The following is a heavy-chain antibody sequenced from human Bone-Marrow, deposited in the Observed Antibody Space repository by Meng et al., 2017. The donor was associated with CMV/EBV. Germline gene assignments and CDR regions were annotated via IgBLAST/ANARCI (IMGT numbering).Heavy chain of an antibody. D-gene: IGHD4-11*01. V-gene: IGHV3-23*01. Sequence: GESLKISCAASGFTFSSYAMSWVRQAPGKGLEWVSAISGSGGSTYYADSVKGRFTISRDNSKNTLYLQMNSLRAEDTAVYYCAKDFGNYVGYYYYGRDVWGQGTTVTVSS. CDR1: GFTFSSYA. CDR2: ISGSGGST. J-gene: IGHJ6*02. CDR3: AKDFGNYVGYYYYGRDV.